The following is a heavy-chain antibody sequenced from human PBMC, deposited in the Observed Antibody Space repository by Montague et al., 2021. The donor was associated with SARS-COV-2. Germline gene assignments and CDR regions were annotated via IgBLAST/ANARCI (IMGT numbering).Heavy chain of an antibody. J-gene: IGHJ2*01. Sequence: SLRLSCAASGFTFSGYAMSWVRQAPGKGLEWVSSVFASGSGTYYADSVKGRFTISRDNSKSTLFLQMNSLRAEDTAIYYCARNPTVTGMAATISLYFDLWGRGTLVTASS. CDR1: GFTFSGYA. D-gene: IGHD5-24*01. CDR2: VFASGSGT. V-gene: IGHV3-23*03. CDR3: ARNPTVTGMAATISLYFDL.